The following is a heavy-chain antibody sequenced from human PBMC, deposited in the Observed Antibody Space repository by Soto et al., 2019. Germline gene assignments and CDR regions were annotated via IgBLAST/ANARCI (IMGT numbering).Heavy chain of an antibody. Sequence: SQTLSLTCAISGDSVSSNSAAWSWIRQSPSRGLEWLGRTYYRSKWYNDYAVSVKSRITINPDTSKNQFSLQLNSVTPEDTAVYYCARDNMDYCTNGVCYSYGMDVWGQGTTVTVSS. CDR2: TYYRSKWYN. J-gene: IGHJ6*02. D-gene: IGHD2-8*01. CDR3: ARDNMDYCTNGVCYSYGMDV. CDR1: GDSVSSNSAA. V-gene: IGHV6-1*01.